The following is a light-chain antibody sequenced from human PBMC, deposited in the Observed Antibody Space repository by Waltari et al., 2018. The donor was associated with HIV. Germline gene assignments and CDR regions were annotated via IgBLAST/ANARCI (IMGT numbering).Light chain of an antibody. CDR2: EVT. CDR3: SSYTSSSTQV. J-gene: IGLJ1*01. Sequence: QSALTQPAPVSGSPGQSITISCTGTSSDVGGYNYVFWYQQHPGKAPKLMIYEVTNRPSGVSNRFSGSKSGNTASLTISGLQAEDEADYYCSSYTSSSTQVFGTGTKVTVL. CDR1: SSDVGGYNY. V-gene: IGLV2-14*01.